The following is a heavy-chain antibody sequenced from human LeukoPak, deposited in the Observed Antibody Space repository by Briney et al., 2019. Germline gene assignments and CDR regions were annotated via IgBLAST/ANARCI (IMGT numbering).Heavy chain of an antibody. CDR3: TTEYSGSRYGY. J-gene: IGHJ4*02. V-gene: IGHV3-15*01. Sequence: GGSLRLSCAASGFTFSSYWMHWVRQAPGKGLEWVGRIRSTTNGGTRDYAAPVKGRFTISRDDSQNTLYLQMNSLQSEDTAVYYCTTEYSGSRYGYWGQGTLVTVSS. CDR2: IRSTTNGGTR. D-gene: IGHD6-13*01. CDR1: GFTFSSYW.